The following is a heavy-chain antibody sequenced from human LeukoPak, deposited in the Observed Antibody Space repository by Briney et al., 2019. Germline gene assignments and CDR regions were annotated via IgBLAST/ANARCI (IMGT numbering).Heavy chain of an antibody. V-gene: IGHV3-11*01. CDR2: ISSSGSTI. CDR1: GFPYSEYH. J-gene: IGHJ4*02. D-gene: IGHD3-10*01. Sequence: GGSLRLSCAASGFPYSEYHMRWMRQAPGGGREGVSYISSSGSTIYYADSVKGRFAISRDNAKNTLYLQMNSLRAEDTAVYYCARVAMVRGVILDYWGQGNRVTVSA. CDR3: ARVAMVRGVILDY.